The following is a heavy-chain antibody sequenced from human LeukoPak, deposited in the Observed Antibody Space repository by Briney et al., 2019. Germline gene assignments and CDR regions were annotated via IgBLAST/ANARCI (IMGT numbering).Heavy chain of an antibody. CDR1: DGSISSLY. V-gene: IGHV4-59*08. CDR3: ARHRAYSSSSPFDY. D-gene: IGHD6-6*01. J-gene: IGHJ4*02. CDR2: IYYTGST. Sequence: SETLSLSCTVSDGSISSLYWSWIRQPPGKGLEWIGYIYYTGSTNYNPSLKSRVTMFVDMSKNQFSLRLSSVTAADTAVYYCARHRAYSSSSPFDYWGQGTLVTVSS.